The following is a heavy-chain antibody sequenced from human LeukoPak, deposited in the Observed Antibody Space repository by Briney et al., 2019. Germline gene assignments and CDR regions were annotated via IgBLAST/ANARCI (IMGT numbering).Heavy chain of an antibody. CDR1: GFTFSGYW. CDR2: IYMDGSTT. V-gene: IGHV3-74*01. D-gene: IGHD3-10*01. Sequence: GGSLRLSCAASGFTFSGYWIHWVRQAPGKGPVWVSRIYMDGSTTSYAASVKGRFTISRDNAKNTLYLQMKTLRAEDTAVYYCAKDPSDLGGSGSYNYFDCWGQGTLVTVSS. CDR3: AKDPSDLGGSGSYNYFDC. J-gene: IGHJ4*02.